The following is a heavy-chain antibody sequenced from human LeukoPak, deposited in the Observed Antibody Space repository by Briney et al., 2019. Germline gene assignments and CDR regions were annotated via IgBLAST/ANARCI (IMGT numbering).Heavy chain of an antibody. CDR2: IYYSGNT. D-gene: IGHD6-19*01. J-gene: IGHJ4*02. V-gene: IGHV4-59*08. Sequence: SETLSLTCTVSGGSISRYYWSWIRQAPGKGLEWIGYIYYSGNTNYNPSLKSRVTISVDTSKNQFSLKLSSVTAADTAVYYCASQYSSGWYGVGYFDYWGQGTLVTVSS. CDR3: ASQYSSGWYGVGYFDY. CDR1: GGSISRYY.